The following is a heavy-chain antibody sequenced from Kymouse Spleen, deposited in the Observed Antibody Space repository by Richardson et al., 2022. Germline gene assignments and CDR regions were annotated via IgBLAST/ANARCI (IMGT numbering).Heavy chain of an antibody. CDR3: ARAGYSNYYYYYGMDV. Sequence: QVQLQESGPGLVKPSETLSLTCTVSGGSVSSGSYYWSWIRQPPGKGLEWIGYIYYSGSTNYNPSLKSRVTISVDTSKNQFSLKLSSVTAADTAVYYCARAGYSNYYYYYGMDVWGQGTTVTVSS. D-gene: IGHD4-11,IGHD4-11*01. V-gene: IGHV4-61*01. CDR1: GGSVSSGSYY. CDR2: IYYSGST. J-gene: IGHJ6*02.